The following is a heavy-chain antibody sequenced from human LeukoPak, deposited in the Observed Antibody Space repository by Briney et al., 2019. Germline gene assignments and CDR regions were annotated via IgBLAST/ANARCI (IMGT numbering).Heavy chain of an antibody. Sequence: ASVKVSCKASGGTFSSYAISWVRQAPGQGLEWMGGIIPIFGTANYAQKFQGRVTITADESTSTAYMELSSLRSEDTAVYYCAVYYYDSSGYYWSPNWSDPWGQGTLVTVSS. CDR3: AVYYYDSSGYYWSPNWSDP. V-gene: IGHV1-69*13. J-gene: IGHJ5*02. CDR2: IIPIFGTA. D-gene: IGHD3-22*01. CDR1: GGTFSSYA.